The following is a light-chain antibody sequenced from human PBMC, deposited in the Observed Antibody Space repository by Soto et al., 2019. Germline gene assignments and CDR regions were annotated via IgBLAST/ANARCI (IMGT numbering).Light chain of an antibody. V-gene: IGLV2-14*01. CDR1: SSDVGGYND. CDR3: SSYTSSSTLV. J-gene: IGLJ1*01. CDR2: DVS. Sequence: QSALTQPASVSGSPGQSITISCTGTSSDVGGYNDVSWYQQHPGKAPKLMIYDVSNRPSGVSNRFSGSKSGNTASLTISGLQAEDEDDYYCSSYTSSSTLVFGTGTKLTVL.